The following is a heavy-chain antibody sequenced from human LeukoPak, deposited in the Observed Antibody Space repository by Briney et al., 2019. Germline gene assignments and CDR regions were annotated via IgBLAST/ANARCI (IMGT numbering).Heavy chain of an antibody. CDR2: ISYDGSNK. CDR1: GFTFNDYR. Sequence: PGGSLRLSCAASGFTFNDYRMHWVRQAPGKGLEWVAVISYDGSNKYYADSVKGRFTISRDNSKNTLYLQMNSLRVEDTAVYYCASERGYWGQGTLVTVSS. CDR3: ASERGY. J-gene: IGHJ4*02. V-gene: IGHV3-30-3*01.